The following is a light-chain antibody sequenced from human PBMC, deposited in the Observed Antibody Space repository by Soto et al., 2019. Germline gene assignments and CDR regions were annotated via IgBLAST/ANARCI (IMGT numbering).Light chain of an antibody. J-gene: IGKJ1*01. Sequence: DIHLTQSRSTLSASVGDRVTITCLASQSISSWLAWYQQKPGKAPKLLIYDASSLESGVPSRFSGSGSGTEFTLTISSLQPDDFATYYCQQYNSYSRTLGQGTKVDIK. CDR1: QSISSW. CDR2: DAS. CDR3: QQYNSYSRT. V-gene: IGKV1-5*01.